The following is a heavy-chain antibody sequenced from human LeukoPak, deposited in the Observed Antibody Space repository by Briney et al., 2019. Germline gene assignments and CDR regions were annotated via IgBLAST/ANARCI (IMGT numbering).Heavy chain of an antibody. CDR2: ISSSSSYI. J-gene: IGHJ4*02. CDR1: GFTFSSYS. CDR3: ARDPNSGYDC. D-gene: IGHD5-12*01. V-gene: IGHV3-21*01. Sequence: PGGSLRLSCAASGFTFSSYSMNWVRQAPGKGLEWVSSISSSSSYIYYADSVKGRFTISRDNAENSPYLQMNSLRAEDTAVYYCARDPNSGYDCWGQGTLVTVSS.